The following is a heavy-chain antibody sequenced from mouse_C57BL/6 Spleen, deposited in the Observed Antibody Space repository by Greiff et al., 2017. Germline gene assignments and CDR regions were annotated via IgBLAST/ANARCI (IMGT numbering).Heavy chain of an antibody. V-gene: IGHV1-19*01. D-gene: IGHD2-4*01. Sequence: EVKLQESGPVLVKPGASVKMSCKASGYTFTDYYMNWVKQSHGKSLEWIGVINPYNGGTSYNQKFTGKATLTVDKSSSTAYMGLYSMTSEDSAVYYCAVVVDYEYFGDWGQGATLTVSS. J-gene: IGHJ2*01. CDR3: AVVVDYEYFGD. CDR2: INPYNGGT. CDR1: GYTFTDYY.